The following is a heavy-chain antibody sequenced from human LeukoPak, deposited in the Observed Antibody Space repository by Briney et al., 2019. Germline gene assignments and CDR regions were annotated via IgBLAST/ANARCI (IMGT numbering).Heavy chain of an antibody. D-gene: IGHD3-22*01. Sequence: SETLSLTCTVSGGSISSSSYYWGWIRQPPGKGLEWIGSIYYSGSTYYNPSLKSRVTISVDTSKNQFSLKLSSVTAADTAAYYCARVGGITMIVVLITDAFDIWGQGTMVTVSS. V-gene: IGHV4-39*07. CDR2: IYYSGST. CDR3: ARVGGITMIVVLITDAFDI. J-gene: IGHJ3*02. CDR1: GGSISSSSYY.